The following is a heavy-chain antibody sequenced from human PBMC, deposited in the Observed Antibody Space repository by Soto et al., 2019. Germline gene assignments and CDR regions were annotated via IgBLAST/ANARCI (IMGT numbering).Heavy chain of an antibody. CDR1: GFTFSDYY. CDR2: MTNSGGTI. J-gene: IGHJ4*02. D-gene: IGHD1-1*01. V-gene: IGHV3-11*01. CDR3: ARAWGYWNPRGFDY. Sequence: QVQLVESGGGLVKPGGSLRLSCAASGFTFSDYYMSWILQAPGKGLEWVSYMTNSGGTIYYADSVKGRFTISRHNAKNSLSLQMTSLRAEDTAVYYCARAWGYWNPRGFDYWCQGTLVTVSS.